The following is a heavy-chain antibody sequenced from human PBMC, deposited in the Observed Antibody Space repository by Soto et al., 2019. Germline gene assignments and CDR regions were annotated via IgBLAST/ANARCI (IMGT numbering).Heavy chain of an antibody. Sequence: QVQLQESGAGLVKPSETLSLTCTVSGGSIDNYYWSWIRQPPGRGLEWIGFIYSSGSTNYNPSVKSRVTISAETSRNQVSLKLSSVTAADTAVYYCARDKDMGRMVRGGWFDPWGQGTLVTDSS. D-gene: IGHD3-10*01. CDR1: GGSIDNYY. V-gene: IGHV4-59*12. J-gene: IGHJ5*02. CDR3: ARDKDMGRMVRGGWFDP. CDR2: IYSSGST.